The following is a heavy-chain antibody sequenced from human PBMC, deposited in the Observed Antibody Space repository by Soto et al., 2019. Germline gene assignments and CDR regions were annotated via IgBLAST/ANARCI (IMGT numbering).Heavy chain of an antibody. J-gene: IGHJ5*02. Sequence: PSETLSLTCTVSGGSISSYYWSWIRQPPGKGLECIGNTHYSGSTNYNPPLKSRVTISVDTSKNQFSLKLSSVTAADTAVYHCARLPWADYGGIFDPWGQGTLVTVS. D-gene: IGHD4-17*01. CDR3: ARLPWADYGGIFDP. V-gene: IGHV4-59*01. CDR1: GGSISSYY. CDR2: THYSGST.